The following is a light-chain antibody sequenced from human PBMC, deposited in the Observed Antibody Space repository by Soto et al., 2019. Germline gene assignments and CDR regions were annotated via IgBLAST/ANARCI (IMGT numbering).Light chain of an antibody. Sequence: QLVLTQPPSASGTPGQRVTISCSGSSSNIGSNTVNWYQQVPGTAPKLLIYSSNQRPSGVPDRFSGSKSGTSVSLAISGLQSEDEADYYCAAWDDSLNGVVVGGGTKLTVL. J-gene: IGLJ2*01. CDR1: SSNIGSNT. CDR3: AAWDDSLNGVV. V-gene: IGLV1-44*01. CDR2: SSN.